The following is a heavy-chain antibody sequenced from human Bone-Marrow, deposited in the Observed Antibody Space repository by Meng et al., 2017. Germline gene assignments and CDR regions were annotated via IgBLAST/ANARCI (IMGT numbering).Heavy chain of an antibody. CDR2: ISSSSYI. V-gene: IGHV3-21*01. CDR3: ARDIR. Sequence: EVQQVESGGGLVKPVASRRLSCAASGFTFSSYSMNWVRQAPGKGLEWVSSISSSSYIYYADSVKGRFTISRDNDKNSLYLQRNSLRAEDTAVYYCARDIRWGQGTLVTVSS. D-gene: IGHD3-10*01. J-gene: IGHJ4*02. CDR1: GFTFSSYS.